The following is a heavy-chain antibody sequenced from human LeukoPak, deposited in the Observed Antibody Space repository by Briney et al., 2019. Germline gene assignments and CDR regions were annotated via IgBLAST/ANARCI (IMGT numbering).Heavy chain of an antibody. CDR2: FDPEDGET. CDR1: GYTLTELS. J-gene: IGHJ3*02. CDR3: ATDGNYDFWSGYAFDI. V-gene: IGHV1-24*01. Sequence: ASVKVSCKVSGYTLTELSMHWVRQAPGKGFEWMGGFDPEDGETIYAQKFQGRVTMTEDTSTDTAYMELSSLRSEDTAVYYCATDGNYDFWSGYAFDIWGQGTMVTVSS. D-gene: IGHD3-3*01.